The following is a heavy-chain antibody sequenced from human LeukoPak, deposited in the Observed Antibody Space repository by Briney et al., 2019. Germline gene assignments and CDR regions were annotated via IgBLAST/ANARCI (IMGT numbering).Heavy chain of an antibody. Sequence: SETLSLTCNVSGASISSYYWGWIRQPPGKGLEWIGYIYYSGSTNYNPSLKSRVTISVDTSKNQFSLKLSSVTAADTAVYYCNYGDGGYFDYWGQGTLVTVSS. CDR2: IYYSGST. V-gene: IGHV4-59*12. CDR3: NYGDGGYFDY. D-gene: IGHD4-17*01. CDR1: GASISSYY. J-gene: IGHJ4*02.